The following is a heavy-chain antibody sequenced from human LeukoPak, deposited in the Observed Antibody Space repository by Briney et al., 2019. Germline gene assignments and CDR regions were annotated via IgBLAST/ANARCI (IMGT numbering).Heavy chain of an antibody. CDR2: IRYDGGDK. CDR3: AKDCTSFVVVPAAVDY. Sequence: QPGGSLRLXCAASGFTFSSYGMHWVRQAPGKGLEWVALIRYDGGDKSCIDSGKGRFSISRDNSKNTLYLQMNSLRPEDTAVYYCAKDCTSFVVVPAAVDYWGQGTLVTVSS. V-gene: IGHV3-30*02. CDR1: GFTFSSYG. J-gene: IGHJ4*02. D-gene: IGHD2-2*01.